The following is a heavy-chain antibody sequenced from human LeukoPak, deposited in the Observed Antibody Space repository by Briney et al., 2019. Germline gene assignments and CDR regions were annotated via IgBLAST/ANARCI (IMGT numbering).Heavy chain of an antibody. V-gene: IGHV3-48*03. J-gene: IGHJ6*02. CDR2: IDFSGRTI. D-gene: IGHD3-10*01. Sequence: GGSLRLSCAASGLTFSSYEMNWVRQAPGKGLEWVSYIDFSGRTISYADSVKGRFTISRDNAKNSVFLQMNSLRAEDTAAYYCARGKGVQYYYYTMDVWGQGTTVTVSS. CDR1: GLTFSSYE. CDR3: ARGKGVQYYYYTMDV.